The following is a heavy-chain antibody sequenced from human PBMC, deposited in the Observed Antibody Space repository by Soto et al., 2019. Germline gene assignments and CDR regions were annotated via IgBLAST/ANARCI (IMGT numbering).Heavy chain of an antibody. Sequence: QVTLKESGPVLVKPPETLTLTCSVSGFSLSKARMGVSWIRQPPGKALEWLAHIFWNDERSYNTSLKSRLTISSDTSKSQVVLNMTNVDPVYTGTYCCARALRAGLPIYYLDSWGQGTLVTVSS. J-gene: IGHJ4*02. CDR1: GFSLSKARMG. CDR3: ARALRAGLPIYYLDS. D-gene: IGHD2-15*01. CDR2: IFWNDER. V-gene: IGHV2-26*01.